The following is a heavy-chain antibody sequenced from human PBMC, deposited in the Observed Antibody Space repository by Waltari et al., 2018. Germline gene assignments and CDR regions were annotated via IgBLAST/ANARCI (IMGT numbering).Heavy chain of an antibody. CDR2: IIPILGIA. CDR3: ARDKDGPTVVMAGGMDV. J-gene: IGHJ6*02. Sequence: QVQLVQSGAEVKKPGSSVKVSCKASGGTFSSYAISWVRQAPGQGLEWMGRIIPILGIANYEQKVQGRVTITADKSTSTAYMELSSLRSEDTAVYYCARDKDGPTVVMAGGMDVWGQGTTVTVSS. CDR1: GGTFSSYA. V-gene: IGHV1-69*09. D-gene: IGHD4-17*01.